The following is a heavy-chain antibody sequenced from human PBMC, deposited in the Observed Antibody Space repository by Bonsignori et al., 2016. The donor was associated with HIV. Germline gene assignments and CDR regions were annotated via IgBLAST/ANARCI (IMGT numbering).Heavy chain of an antibody. J-gene: IGHJ5*02. CDR3: ARADGYCTTYSCPYSWIDP. Sequence: WIRQPPGKGLEWIGYIYYSGETHYSPSFRGRVTVSLDRSKNQVSLRLPSVTAADTAIYYCARADGYCTTYSCPYSWIDPWGQGTLVTVSS. D-gene: IGHD2-8*01. CDR2: IYYSGET. V-gene: IGHV4-30-2*01.